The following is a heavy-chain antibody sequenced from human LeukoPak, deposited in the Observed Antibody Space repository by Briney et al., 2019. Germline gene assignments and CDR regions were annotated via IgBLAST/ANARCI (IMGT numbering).Heavy chain of an antibody. CDR3: EREKEMATTDY. V-gene: IGHV1-2*02. D-gene: IGHD5-24*01. J-gene: IGHJ4*02. CDR1: GYTFTGYY. CDR2: INPNSGGT. Sequence: ASVKVSCKASGYTFTGYYMHWVRQAPGQGLEWMELINPNSGGTNYAQKFQGRVTMTRDTSISTAYMELSRMRSDDTAMYYCEREKEMATTDYWGQGTLVTVSS.